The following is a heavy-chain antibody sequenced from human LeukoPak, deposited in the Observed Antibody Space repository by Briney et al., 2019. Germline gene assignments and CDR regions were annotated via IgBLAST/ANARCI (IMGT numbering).Heavy chain of an antibody. CDR1: GFTFRTYG. Sequence: PGGSLRLSCAASGFTFRTYGMHWVRQAPGKGLEGVAFIRNDGNNDYYSDSVKGRFTISRDSSKNTLYLQMNSLRDEDTAVYYCAKDRNSGSPYYFDKWGLGTLVTVSS. CDR3: AKDRNSGSPYYFDK. D-gene: IGHD1-26*01. CDR2: IRNDGNND. V-gene: IGHV3-30*02. J-gene: IGHJ4*02.